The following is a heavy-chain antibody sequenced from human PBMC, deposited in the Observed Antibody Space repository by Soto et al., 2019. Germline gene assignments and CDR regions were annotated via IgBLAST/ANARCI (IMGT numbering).Heavy chain of an antibody. CDR3: ARLQQLVAPYNWFDP. J-gene: IGHJ5*02. Sequence: SVKVSCTASGDTFSSYAISWLRQAPGQGLEWMGGIIPIFGTANYAQKFQGRVTITADESTSTAYMELSSLRSEDTAVYYCARLQQLVAPYNWFDPWGQGTLVTAPQ. CDR2: IIPIFGTA. D-gene: IGHD6-13*01. V-gene: IGHV1-69*13. CDR1: GDTFSSYA.